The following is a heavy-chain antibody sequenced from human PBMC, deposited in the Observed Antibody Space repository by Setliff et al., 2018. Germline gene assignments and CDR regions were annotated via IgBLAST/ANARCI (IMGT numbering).Heavy chain of an antibody. D-gene: IGHD3-22*01. J-gene: IGHJ3*02. CDR3: ARDRISRYYDSGAHAFDI. V-gene: IGHV3-7*03. CDR1: GFTFSTYP. CDR2: IKGDGSEK. Sequence: GGSLRLSCAASGFTFSTYPMHWVRQAPGKGLEWVANIKGDGSEKFYLDSVKGRFTISRDNARNSLYLQMNSLRAEDTAVYYCARDRISRYYDSGAHAFDIWGQGTMVTVSS.